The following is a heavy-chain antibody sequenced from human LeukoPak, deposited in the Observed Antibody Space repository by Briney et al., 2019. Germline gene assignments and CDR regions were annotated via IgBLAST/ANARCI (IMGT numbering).Heavy chain of an antibody. Sequence: GASVTVSCKASGYTFTSYDINWVRQATGQGLEWMGWMNPNSGNTGYAQKFQGRVTMTRNTSISTAYMELSSLRSEDTAVYYCARELRAGYDFWSGSYYYYYMDVWGKGTTVTVSS. J-gene: IGHJ6*03. CDR3: ARELRAGYDFWSGSYYYYYMDV. CDR2: MNPNSGNT. D-gene: IGHD3-3*01. V-gene: IGHV1-8*01. CDR1: GYTFTSYD.